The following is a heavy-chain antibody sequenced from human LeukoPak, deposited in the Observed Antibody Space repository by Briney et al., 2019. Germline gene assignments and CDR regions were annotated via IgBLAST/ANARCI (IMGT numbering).Heavy chain of an antibody. CDR3: ARGMVGAEQY. Sequence: ASVKVSCKASGYTFSGYYIHWVRQAPGQGLEWMGIINPSGGSTSYAQKFQGRVTMTRDMSTSTVYMELSSLRSEDTAVYYCARGMVGAEQYWGQGTLVTVSS. V-gene: IGHV1-46*01. CDR2: INPSGGST. D-gene: IGHD1-26*01. CDR1: GYTFSGYY. J-gene: IGHJ4*02.